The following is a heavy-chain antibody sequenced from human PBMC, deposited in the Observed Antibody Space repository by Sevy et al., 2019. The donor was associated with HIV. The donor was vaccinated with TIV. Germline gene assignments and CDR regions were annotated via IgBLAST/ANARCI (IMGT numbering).Heavy chain of an antibody. V-gene: IGHV3-30*04. J-gene: IGHJ3*02. CDR3: ARPRFLEWLSSATFDI. CDR2: IAYDGSNK. D-gene: IGHD3-3*01. Sequence: GGSLRLSCTASGFVFSSYAMHWVRQAPGKGLEWVAFIAYDGSNKNYADSVKGRFTLSRDNSKNTLYLQMNSLGAEDTAVYYCARPRFLEWLSSATFDIWGQGTMVTVSS. CDR1: GFVFSSYA.